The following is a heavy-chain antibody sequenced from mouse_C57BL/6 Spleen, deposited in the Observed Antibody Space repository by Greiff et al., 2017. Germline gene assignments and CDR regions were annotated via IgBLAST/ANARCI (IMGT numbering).Heavy chain of an antibody. CDR2: IYPGDGDT. CDR3: AREITTGVDAMDY. J-gene: IGHJ4*01. D-gene: IGHD1-1*01. Sequence: VQLQQSGPELVKPGASVKISCKASGYAFSSSWMNWVKQRPGKGLEWIGRIYPGDGDTNYNGKFKGKATLTADKSSSTAYMQLSSLTSEDSAVYFCAREITTGVDAMDYWGQGTSVTVSS. CDR1: GYAFSSSW. V-gene: IGHV1-82*01.